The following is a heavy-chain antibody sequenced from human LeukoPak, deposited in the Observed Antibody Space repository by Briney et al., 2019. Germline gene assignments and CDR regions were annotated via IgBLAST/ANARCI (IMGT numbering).Heavy chain of an antibody. CDR1: GFTFSRHW. V-gene: IGHV3-74*01. D-gene: IGHD3-16*01. CDR3: ARDSGAGGGNTFDY. Sequence: GGSLRLSCAASGFTFSRHWMHWVRQVQGKGRVWVSSISPDGGTTNYADSVKGRFTISRDNAKNTLYLQMNSLRGEDTAVYYCARDSGAGGGNTFDYWGQGTLVTVSS. CDR2: ISPDGGTT. J-gene: IGHJ4*02.